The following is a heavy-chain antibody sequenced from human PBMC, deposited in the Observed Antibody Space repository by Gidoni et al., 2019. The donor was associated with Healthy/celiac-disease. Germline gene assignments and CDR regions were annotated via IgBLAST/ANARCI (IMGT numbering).Heavy chain of an antibody. CDR1: GGSISSGDYY. Sequence: QVQLQETGPGLVKPSQTLSLTCTVSGGSISSGDYYWRWIRQPPGKGLEWIWYIHYSGSTYYNPSLKSRVTISVDTAKSQCALKLSSVTAADTAVYYCARDIGSPFDYWGQGTLVTVSS. CDR3: ARDIGSPFDY. J-gene: IGHJ4*02. CDR2: IHYSGST. D-gene: IGHD1-26*01. V-gene: IGHV4-30-4*01.